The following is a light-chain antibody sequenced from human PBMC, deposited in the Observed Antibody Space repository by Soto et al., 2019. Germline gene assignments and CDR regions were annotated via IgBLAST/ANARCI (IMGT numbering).Light chain of an antibody. CDR3: QQYISDSRT. Sequence: DIQMTQSPSTLSASVGDRVTINCRASRSISTWLAWYQHRPGKAPKLLIYQASSLEDGVPSRFSGSGSGTEFTLTISRLQPDDFATYYCQQYISDSRTFGQGTKV. CDR2: QAS. J-gene: IGKJ1*01. CDR1: RSISTW. V-gene: IGKV1-5*03.